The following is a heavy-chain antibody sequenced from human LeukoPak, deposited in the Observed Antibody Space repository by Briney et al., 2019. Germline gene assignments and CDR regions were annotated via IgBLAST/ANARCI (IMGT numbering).Heavy chain of an antibody. Sequence: ASVKVSCKASGYTFTGYYMHWVRQAPGQGLEWVGWINPNSGATNYEQKFQGGVTLTRDTSISIAYMDLSGLRSDDTAVYYCARAQFCSSGNCYPPRFAFDIWGQGTMVTVSS. J-gene: IGHJ3*02. V-gene: IGHV1-2*02. CDR1: GYTFTGYY. D-gene: IGHD2-15*01. CDR3: ARAQFCSSGNCYPPRFAFDI. CDR2: INPNSGAT.